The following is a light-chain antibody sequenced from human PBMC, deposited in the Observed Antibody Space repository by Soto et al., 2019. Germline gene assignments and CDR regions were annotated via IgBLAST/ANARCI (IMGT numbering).Light chain of an antibody. Sequence: EIVMTQSPATLSVSPGERATLSCRASQNILSNLAWYQKKPGQAPRLLIYGASTRATGIPARFSGSGSGTEFNLTISRLQSEDFEIYYCQQYNNWPITFGQGTKLEIK. CDR3: QQYNNWPIT. CDR2: GAS. CDR1: QNILSN. J-gene: IGKJ5*01. V-gene: IGKV3-15*01.